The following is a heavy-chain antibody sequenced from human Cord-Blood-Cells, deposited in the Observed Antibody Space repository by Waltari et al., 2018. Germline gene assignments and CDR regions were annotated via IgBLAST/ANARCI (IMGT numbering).Heavy chain of an antibody. Sequence: QVQLQQWGAGLLKPSETMSLTCAVYGGSFRGYYWSWIRQPPGKGLEWIGGSNHSGSTNYNPSLKSRVTISVDTSKTQFSLKLSSVTASDTAVYYCARGGWSYYNWFDPWGQGTLVTVSS. V-gene: IGHV4-34*01. D-gene: IGHD1-26*01. J-gene: IGHJ5*02. CDR3: ARGGWSYYNWFDP. CDR2: SNHSGST. CDR1: GGSFRGYY.